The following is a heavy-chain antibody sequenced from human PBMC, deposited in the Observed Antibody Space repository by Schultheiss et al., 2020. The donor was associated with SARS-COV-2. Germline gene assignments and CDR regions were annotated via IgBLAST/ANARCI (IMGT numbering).Heavy chain of an antibody. CDR3: ARVGEHYDILTGYYMDWFDP. Sequence: SETLSLTCTVSGGSISSGGYYWSWIRQHPGKGLEWIGYIYYSGSTYYNPSLKSRVTISVDTSKNQFSLKLSSVTAADTAVYYCARVGEHYDILTGYYMDWFDPWGQGTLVTVSS. J-gene: IGHJ5*02. V-gene: IGHV4-30-4*08. CDR1: GGSISSGGYY. D-gene: IGHD3-9*01. CDR2: IYYSGST.